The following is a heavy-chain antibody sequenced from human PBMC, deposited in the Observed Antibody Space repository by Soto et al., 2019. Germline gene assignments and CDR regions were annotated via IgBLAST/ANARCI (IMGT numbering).Heavy chain of an antibody. CDR1: GGTFSSYA. CDR2: IIPIFGTA. Sequence: QVQLVQSGAEVKKPGSSVKVSCKASGGTFSSYAISWVRQAPGQGLEWMGGIIPIFGTANYAQKFQGRVTITADESTSTAYKELSSLGTEDKAVYFWARGVVVVPGGISWVDPWGQGTLVTVSS. D-gene: IGHD2-2*01. V-gene: IGHV1-69*01. J-gene: IGHJ5*02. CDR3: ARGVVVVPGGISWVDP.